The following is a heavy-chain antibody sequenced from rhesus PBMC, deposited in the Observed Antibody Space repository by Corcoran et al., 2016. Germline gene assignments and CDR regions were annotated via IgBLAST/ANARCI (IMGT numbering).Heavy chain of an antibody. CDR1: GGSISSSY. CDR3: ARERSMGLDV. D-gene: IGHD4-17*01. Sequence: QLQLQESGPGLVKPSETLSVTCAVSGGSISSSYWSRIRQAPGKGLEWIGYIYGSVSSTNYNPSLKSRVTLSVDTSKNQFSLKLSSVTAADTAVYYCARERSMGLDVWGRGVLVTVSS. J-gene: IGHJ5-2*02. V-gene: IGHV4-169*02. CDR2: IYGSVSST.